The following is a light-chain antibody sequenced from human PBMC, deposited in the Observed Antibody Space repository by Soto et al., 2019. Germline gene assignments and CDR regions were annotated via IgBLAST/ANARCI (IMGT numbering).Light chain of an antibody. J-gene: IGKJ4*01. CDR3: QQSYKTPST. CDR2: AAS. Sequence: DIQMTQSPSSLSASVGDRVTISCRASQSISTYLNWYQQKPGKAPKLLIYAASSLQSGAPSTFSGSGSGTDFTLTISSLQPEDFATYYCQQSYKTPSTFGGGTKVEI. V-gene: IGKV1-39*01. CDR1: QSISTY.